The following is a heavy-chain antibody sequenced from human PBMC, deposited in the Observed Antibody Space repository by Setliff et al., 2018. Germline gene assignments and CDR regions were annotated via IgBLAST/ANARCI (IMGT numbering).Heavy chain of an antibody. CDR2: ISGSGSGT. Sequence: GGSLRLSCAASGFTFSSYGMHWVRQAPGKGLEWVSVISGSGSGTYFADSAEGRFTISRDNAKNSLYLQLNSLRAEDTAVYYCARAKGTTMATQYFDYWGQGTLVTVSS. CDR1: GFTFSSYG. D-gene: IGHD3-10*01. CDR3: ARAKGTTMATQYFDY. J-gene: IGHJ4*02. V-gene: IGHV3-21*01.